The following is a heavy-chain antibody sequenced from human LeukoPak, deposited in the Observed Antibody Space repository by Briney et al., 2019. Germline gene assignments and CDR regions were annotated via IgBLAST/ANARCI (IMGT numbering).Heavy chain of an antibody. J-gene: IGHJ4*02. CDR1: GGSISSYY. V-gene: IGHV4-4*02. Sequence: SETLSLTCTVSGGSISSYYWSWVRQPPGKGLEWIGEIYHSGSTNYNPSLKSRATISVDKSKNQFSLKLSSVTAADTAVYYCAKDPPYGFGFDYWGQGTLVTVS. D-gene: IGHD4-17*01. CDR2: IYHSGST. CDR3: AKDPPYGFGFDY.